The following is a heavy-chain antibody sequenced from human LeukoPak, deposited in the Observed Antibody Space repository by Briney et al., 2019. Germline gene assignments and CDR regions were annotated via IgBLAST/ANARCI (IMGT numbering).Heavy chain of an antibody. D-gene: IGHD5-12*01. V-gene: IGHV3-7*01. CDR1: GFTFNNYW. CDR2: IDEHGSGK. Sequence: PGGSLRLSCAASGFTFNNYWMSWLRQAPGRGLEWVANIDEHGSGKWFVDSVKGRFTMSRDNTKNSLYLEMNSLRAEDTAVYYCARVKEASAFDIWGQGTMVTVSS. J-gene: IGHJ3*02. CDR3: ARVKEASAFDI.